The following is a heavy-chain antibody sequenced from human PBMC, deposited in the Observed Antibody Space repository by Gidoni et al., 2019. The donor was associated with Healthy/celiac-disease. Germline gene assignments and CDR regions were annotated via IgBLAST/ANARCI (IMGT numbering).Heavy chain of an antibody. CDR1: GGTFSSYA. CDR2: IIPILGIA. Sequence: QVQLVQSGAEVKKPGSSVKVSCKASGGTFSSYAISWVRQAPGQGLEWMGGIIPILGIANYAQKFQGRVTITADKSTYTAYMELSSLRSEDTAVYYCARVVVPAAHYEGAFDIWGQGTMVTVSS. CDR3: ARVVVPAAHYEGAFDI. V-gene: IGHV1-69*10. D-gene: IGHD2-2*01. J-gene: IGHJ3*02.